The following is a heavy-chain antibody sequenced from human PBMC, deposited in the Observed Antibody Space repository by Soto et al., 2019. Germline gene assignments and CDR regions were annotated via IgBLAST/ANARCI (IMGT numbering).Heavy chain of an antibody. CDR1: GFTFSSYA. V-gene: IGHV3-23*01. CDR3: AKDPPLFTLDTPLAYCGGDCRGY. D-gene: IGHD2-21*02. J-gene: IGHJ4*02. CDR2: ISGSGGST. Sequence: HPGGSLRLSCAASGFTFSSYAMSWVRQAPGKGLEWVSAISGSGGSTYYADSVKGRFTISRDNSKNTLYLQMNSLRAEDTAVYYCAKDPPLFTLDTPLAYCGGDCRGYWGQGTLVTVSS.